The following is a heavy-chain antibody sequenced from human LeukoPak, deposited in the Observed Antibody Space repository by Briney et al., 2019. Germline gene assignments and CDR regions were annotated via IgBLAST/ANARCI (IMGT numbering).Heavy chain of an antibody. J-gene: IGHJ4*02. CDR3: ARGGRYYYDSSDIDY. Sequence: GGSLRLSCAASGFTFSSYGMHWVRQAPGKGLEWVAVIWYDGSNKYYADSVKGRFTISRDNSKNTLYLQMNSLRAEDTAVYYCARGGRYYYDSSDIDYWGQGTLVTASS. CDR1: GFTFSSYG. CDR2: IWYDGSNK. V-gene: IGHV3-33*01. D-gene: IGHD3-22*01.